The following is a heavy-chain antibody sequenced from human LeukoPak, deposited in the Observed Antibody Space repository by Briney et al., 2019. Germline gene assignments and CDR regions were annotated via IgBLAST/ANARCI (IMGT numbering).Heavy chain of an antibody. CDR2: VYSSGAT. V-gene: IGHV4-4*07. J-gene: IGHJ4*01. Sequence: NSSETLSLTCTVSDASATTYSWSWLRQPAGKGLEWIGRVYSSGATKYNPSLKSRVTISADTSKNQFSLKLPSVTAADTAVYYCARDHYGSGSYKAYFDYWGHGIQVTVSS. CDR3: ARDHYGSGSYKAYFDY. D-gene: IGHD3-10*01. CDR1: DASATTYS.